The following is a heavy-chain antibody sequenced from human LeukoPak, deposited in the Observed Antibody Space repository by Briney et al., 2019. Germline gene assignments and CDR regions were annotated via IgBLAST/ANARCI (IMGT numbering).Heavy chain of an antibody. CDR3: ASTLTFDN. CDR1: GFTFSNYW. Sequence: PGGSLRLSCAASGFTFSNYWMTWVRQVPGKGLEWVASIKEDGSDRYNVDSVKGRFTISSDNAKNSLSLQMSSLRAEDTAVYYCASTLTFDNWGLGILVTVSS. V-gene: IGHV3-7*01. CDR2: IKEDGSDR. J-gene: IGHJ3*02.